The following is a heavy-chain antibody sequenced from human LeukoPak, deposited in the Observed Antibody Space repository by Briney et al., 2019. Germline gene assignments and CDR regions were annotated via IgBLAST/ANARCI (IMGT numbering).Heavy chain of an antibody. Sequence: PSETLSLTCAVYGGSFSGYYWSWIRQPPGKGLEWIGEINHSGSTNYNPSLKSRVTISVDTSKNQFSLKLSSVTAADTAVYYCARGGRWPYDYWGQGTLVTVSS. D-gene: IGHD5-24*01. V-gene: IGHV4-34*01. J-gene: IGHJ4*02. CDR2: INHSGST. CDR3: ARGGRWPYDY. CDR1: GGSFSGYY.